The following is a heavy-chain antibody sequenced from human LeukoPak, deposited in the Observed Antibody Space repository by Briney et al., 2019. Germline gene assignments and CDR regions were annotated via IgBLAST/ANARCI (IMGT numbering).Heavy chain of an antibody. V-gene: IGHV1-46*01. CDR1: GYTFTSYY. Sequence: ASVKVSCKASGYTFTSYYMHWVRQAPGQGLEWMGIINPSGGSTSYAQKFQGRVTMTRDTSTSTVYMELSSLRSEDTAVYYCARAPGYYGSSGVFDYWGQGTLVTVSS. D-gene: IGHD3-22*01. CDR3: ARAPGYYGSSGVFDY. J-gene: IGHJ4*02. CDR2: INPSGGST.